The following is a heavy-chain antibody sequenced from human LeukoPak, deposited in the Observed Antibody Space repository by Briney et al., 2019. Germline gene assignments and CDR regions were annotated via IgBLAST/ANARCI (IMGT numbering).Heavy chain of an antibody. CDR1: GFTFSDYY. CDR2: ISSGSSYI. J-gene: IGHJ4*02. V-gene: IGHV3-21*01. D-gene: IGHD3-22*01. CDR3: ARTFSDYDSSGYYYTLDY. Sequence: GGSLRLSCAASGFTFSDYYMNWVRQAPGKGLEWVSSISSGSSYIYYADSVKGRFTISRDNAKNSLYLQMNSLRAEDTAVYYCARTFSDYDSSGYYYTLDYWGQGTLVTVSS.